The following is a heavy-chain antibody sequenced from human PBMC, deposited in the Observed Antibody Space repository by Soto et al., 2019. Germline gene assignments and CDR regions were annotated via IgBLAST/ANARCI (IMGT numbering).Heavy chain of an antibody. D-gene: IGHD6-19*01. CDR2: ISGNGANT. J-gene: IGHJ4*02. V-gene: IGHV3-23*01. CDR3: AKDYGSSRYFFDY. CDR1: GFTFINYA. Sequence: GGSLRLSCAACGFTFINYAMTWVHQAPGEGLEWVSTISGNGANTHYADSVKGRFSISRDNSKNTLYIQMNSLRAEDTAVYYCAKDYGSSRYFFDYWGQGALVTVSS.